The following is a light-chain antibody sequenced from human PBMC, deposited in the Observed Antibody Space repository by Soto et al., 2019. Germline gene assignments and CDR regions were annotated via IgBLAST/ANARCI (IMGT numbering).Light chain of an antibody. CDR2: GAS. J-gene: IGKJ1*01. CDR3: QQYNTWPKT. Sequence: EIVMTQSPATLSVSPGERATLSCRASQSVSSNLAWYQQKPGQAPRLLISGASTRATDIPVRFSGSGSGTEFTLTISSLQSEDFAVYYCQQYNTWPKTFGQGTKVDI. V-gene: IGKV3-15*01. CDR1: QSVSSN.